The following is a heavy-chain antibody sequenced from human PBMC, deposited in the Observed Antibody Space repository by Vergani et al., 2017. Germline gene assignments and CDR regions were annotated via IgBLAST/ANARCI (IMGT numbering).Heavy chain of an antibody. CDR3: ATDLSGGSWDWFDP. Sequence: QVQLVQSGAEVKKTGASVKVSCKVSGYTLTELSMHWVRQAPGKGLEWMGGFDPEDGETIYAQKFQGRVTMTEDTSTDTAYMGLSSLRSEDTAVYYCATDLSGGSWDWFDPWGQATLVTVSS. CDR1: GYTLTELS. D-gene: IGHD2-15*01. V-gene: IGHV1-24*01. CDR2: FDPEDGET. J-gene: IGHJ5*02.